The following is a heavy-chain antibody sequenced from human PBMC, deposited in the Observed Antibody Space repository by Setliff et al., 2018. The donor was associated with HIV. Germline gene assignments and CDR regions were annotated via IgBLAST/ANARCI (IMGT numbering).Heavy chain of an antibody. D-gene: IGHD2-15*01. J-gene: IGHJ4*02. CDR2: ISSSSYI. CDR3: ARDPGVAALDY. Sequence: GGSLRLSCAASGFTFSSYSMNWVRQAPGKGLEWVSSISSSSYIYYADSVKGRFTISRDNAKNSLYLQMNSLRAEDTAVYYCARDPGVAALDYWGQGTLVTVSS. CDR1: GFTFSSYS. V-gene: IGHV3-21*01.